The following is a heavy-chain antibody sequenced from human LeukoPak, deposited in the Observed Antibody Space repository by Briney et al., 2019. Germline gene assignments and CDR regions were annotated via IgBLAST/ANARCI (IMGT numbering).Heavy chain of an antibody. CDR2: ISSSGSTI. D-gene: IGHD3-9*01. Sequence: PGGSLRLSCAASGFTFSSYEMNWVRQAPGKGLEWVSYISSSGSTIYYADSVKGRFTISRDNAKNSLYLQMNSLRAEDTAVYYCAVDGYYDILTGYYTRFDYWGQGTLVTVSS. J-gene: IGHJ4*02. CDR3: AVDGYYDILTGYYTRFDY. CDR1: GFTFSSYE. V-gene: IGHV3-48*03.